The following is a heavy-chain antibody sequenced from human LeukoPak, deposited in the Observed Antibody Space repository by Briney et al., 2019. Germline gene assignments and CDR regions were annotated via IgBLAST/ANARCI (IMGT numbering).Heavy chain of an antibody. CDR1: GFTLSNYA. CDR2: ISGNGGST. Sequence: PGASLRLSCVASGFTLSNYAMSWVRQAPGKGLEWASSISGNGGSTYQAENVKGRFTISRDNSKNTLYLQMNSLRDEDTAIYYCAAGYTTGWYVRYFDYWGQGTLVTVSS. V-gene: IGHV3-23*01. CDR3: AAGYTTGWYVRYFDY. D-gene: IGHD6-19*01. J-gene: IGHJ4*02.